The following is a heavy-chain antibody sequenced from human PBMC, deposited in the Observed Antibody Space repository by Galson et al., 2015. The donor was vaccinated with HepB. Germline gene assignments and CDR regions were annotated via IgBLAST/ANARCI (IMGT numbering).Heavy chain of an antibody. Sequence: SLRLSCAASGFTFSNAWMSWVRQAPGKGLEWGGRIKSKTDGGTTDYAAPVKVRVTISRDNSKITLYLQMNSLKTEDTAVYYCTTDFYYYDSSGYYPGGYWGQGTLVTVSS. V-gene: IGHV3-15*01. CDR2: IKSKTDGGTT. J-gene: IGHJ4*02. D-gene: IGHD3-22*01. CDR3: TTDFYYYDSSGYYPGGY. CDR1: GFTFSNAW.